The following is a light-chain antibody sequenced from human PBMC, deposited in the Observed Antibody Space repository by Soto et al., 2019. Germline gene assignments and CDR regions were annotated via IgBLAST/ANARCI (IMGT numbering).Light chain of an antibody. CDR1: QSIANY. V-gene: IGKV3-11*01. CDR2: DAS. J-gene: IGKJ4*01. Sequence: EIVLTQSPATLSLSPGERATLSCRASQSIANYLAWYQHKPGQAPRLLIYDASNRATGIPARFSGSGSGTDFTLTISSLEPEDFAVYYCQQRWNWPLLPFGGGTKVEIK. CDR3: QQRWNWPLLP.